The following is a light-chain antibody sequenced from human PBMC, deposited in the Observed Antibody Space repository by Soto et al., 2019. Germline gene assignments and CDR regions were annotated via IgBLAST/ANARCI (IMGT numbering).Light chain of an antibody. CDR2: GAS. CDR1: QSVSSSY. Sequence: GCPHSPNTRPLSPVERAPLSCRASQSVSSSYLAWYQQKPGQAPRLLIYGASSRATGIPDRFSGSGSGTDFTLTISRLEPEDFVVYYCQQYGSSLRTFGQGTNVDIK. J-gene: IGKJ1*01. CDR3: QQYGSSLRT. V-gene: IGKV3-20*01.